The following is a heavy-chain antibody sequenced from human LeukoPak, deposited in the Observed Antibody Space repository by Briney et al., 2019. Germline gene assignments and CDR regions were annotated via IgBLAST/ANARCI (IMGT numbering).Heavy chain of an antibody. CDR1: GFTFSSFG. CDR2: ISSTGGTA. J-gene: IGHJ4*02. CDR3: ATYEGVN. D-gene: IGHD2-21*01. Sequence: GGSLRLSCAASGFTFSSFGMSWVRQAPGKGLEWVSAISSTGGTAYYADSVKGRFTISRDNSKNTLYLQMNSLRAEDTAIYYCATYEGVNWGQGTLVTVSS. V-gene: IGHV3-23*01.